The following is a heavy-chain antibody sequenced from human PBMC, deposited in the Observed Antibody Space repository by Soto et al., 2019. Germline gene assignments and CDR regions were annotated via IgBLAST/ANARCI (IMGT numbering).Heavy chain of an antibody. Sequence: GGSLRLSCAASGFTFSSYSMNWVRQAPGKGLEWVSYISSSSSTIYYADSVKGRFTISRDNAKNSLYLQMNSLRAEDTAVYYCARVEGYDILTGSPYWGQGTLVTVSS. V-gene: IGHV3-48*04. D-gene: IGHD3-9*01. J-gene: IGHJ4*02. CDR2: ISSSSSTI. CDR3: ARVEGYDILTGSPY. CDR1: GFTFSSYS.